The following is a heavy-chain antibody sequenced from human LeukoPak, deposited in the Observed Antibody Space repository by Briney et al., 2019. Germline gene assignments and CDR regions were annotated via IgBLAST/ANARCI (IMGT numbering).Heavy chain of an antibody. J-gene: IGHJ5*02. CDR1: GGTFSSYA. Sequence: SVKVSCKASGGTFSSYAISWVRQAPGQGLEWMGGIIPIFGTANYAQKFQGRVTITADESTSTAYMELRSLRSDDTAVYYCARGGGTGYPYGNWFDPWGQGTLVTVSS. D-gene: IGHD3/OR15-3a*01. CDR3: ARGGGTGYPYGNWFDP. V-gene: IGHV1-69*13. CDR2: IIPIFGTA.